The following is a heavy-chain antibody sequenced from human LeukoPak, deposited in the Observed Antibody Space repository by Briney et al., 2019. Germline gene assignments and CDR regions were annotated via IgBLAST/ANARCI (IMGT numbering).Heavy chain of an antibody. CDR3: ARDCSSTSCYAGPPN. D-gene: IGHD2-2*01. CDR1: GGTFSSYA. CDR2: IIPIFGTA. V-gene: IGHV1-69*01. Sequence: GSSVKVSCKASGGTFSSYAISWARQAPGQGLEWMGGIIPIFGTANYAQKFQGRVTITADESTSTAYMELSSLRSEDTAVYYCARDCSSTSCYAGPPNWGQGTLVTVSS. J-gene: IGHJ4*02.